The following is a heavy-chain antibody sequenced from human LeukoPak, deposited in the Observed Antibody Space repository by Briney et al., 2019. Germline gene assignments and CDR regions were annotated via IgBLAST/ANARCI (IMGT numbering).Heavy chain of an antibody. J-gene: IGHJ6*03. CDR1: GFTFSSYS. Sequence: PGGSLRLSCAASGFTFSSYSMNWVRQAPGKGLEWVPYISSSSSTIYYADSVKGRFTISRDNAKNSLYLQMNSLRAEDTAVYYCAREYSSSSWKYYYYYYYMDVWGKGTTVTVSS. CDR3: AREYSSSSWKYYYYYYYMDV. D-gene: IGHD6-6*01. CDR2: ISSSSSTI. V-gene: IGHV3-48*04.